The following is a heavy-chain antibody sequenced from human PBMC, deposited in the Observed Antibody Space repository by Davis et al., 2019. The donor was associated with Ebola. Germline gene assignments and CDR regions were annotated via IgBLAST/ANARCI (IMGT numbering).Heavy chain of an antibody. CDR1: GYSFTSYW. D-gene: IGHD3-22*01. CDR2: IYPGDSDT. Sequence: GESLKISCKGSGYSFTSYWIGWVRQMPGKGLEWMGIIYPGDSDTRYSPSFQGQVTISADKSISTAYLQWSSLKASDTAMYYCARGGNYYDSSGYPFDYWGQGTLVTVSS. V-gene: IGHV5-51*01. J-gene: IGHJ4*02. CDR3: ARGGNYYDSSGYPFDY.